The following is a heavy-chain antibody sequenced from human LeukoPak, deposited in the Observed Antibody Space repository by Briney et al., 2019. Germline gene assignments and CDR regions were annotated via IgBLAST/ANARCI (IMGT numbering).Heavy chain of an antibody. V-gene: IGHV3-30*02. CDR2: IRYDGSKK. CDR1: GFTFSSYC. CDR3: ARNLRLMYYYDSSGYYYYPSDAFDI. J-gene: IGHJ3*02. D-gene: IGHD3-22*01. Sequence: GGSLRLSCAASGFTFSSYCMNWVRQAPGKGLEWVAFIRYDGSKKYYADSVKGRFTISRDDSKNSLYLQMNSLRAEDTAVYYCARNLRLMYYYDSSGYYYYPSDAFDIWGQGTMVTVSS.